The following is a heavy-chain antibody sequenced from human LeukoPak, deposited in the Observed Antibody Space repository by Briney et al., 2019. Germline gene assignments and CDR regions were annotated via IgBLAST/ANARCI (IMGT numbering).Heavy chain of an antibody. V-gene: IGHV3-30*02. D-gene: IGHD3-22*01. CDR3: AKSRPMYYYDSGRYSNDAFDI. CDR1: GFTFSSYG. J-gene: IGHJ3*02. CDR2: IRCDGSNK. Sequence: GGSLRLSCAASGFTFSSYGMHWVRQAPGKGLEWVAFIRCDGSNKYYADSVKGRSTISRDNSKNTLYLQMNSLRAEDTAVYYCAKSRPMYYYDSGRYSNDAFDIWGQGTMVTVSS.